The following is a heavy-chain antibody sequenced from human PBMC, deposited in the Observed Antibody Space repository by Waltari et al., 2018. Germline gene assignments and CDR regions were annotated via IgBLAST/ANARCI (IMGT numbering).Heavy chain of an antibody. CDR3: ARASLRRSYSGYDNPQGYYYYMDV. D-gene: IGHD5-12*01. Sequence: EVQLVESGGGLVQPGGSLRLSCAASGFTFSSYSMNWVRQAPGKGLEWVSYISSSSSTIYYADSVKGRFTISRDNAKNSLYLQMNSLRAEDTAVYYCARASLRRSYSGYDNPQGYYYYMDVWGKGTTVTISS. J-gene: IGHJ6*03. CDR2: ISSSSSTI. V-gene: IGHV3-48*04. CDR1: GFTFSSYS.